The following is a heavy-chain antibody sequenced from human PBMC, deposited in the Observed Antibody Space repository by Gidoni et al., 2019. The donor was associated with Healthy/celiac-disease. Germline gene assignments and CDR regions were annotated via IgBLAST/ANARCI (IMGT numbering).Heavy chain of an antibody. CDR1: GFTFSSYS. CDR3: AREREHGKWLSWFDP. CDR2: ISSSSSTI. J-gene: IGHJ5*02. D-gene: IGHD6-19*01. V-gene: IGHV3-48*01. Sequence: AASGFTFSSYSMNWVRQAPGKGLEWVSYISSSSSTIYYADSLTGRFTIYRDNAKNSLYLQMNSLRAEDTAVYYCAREREHGKWLSWFDPWGQGTLVTVSS.